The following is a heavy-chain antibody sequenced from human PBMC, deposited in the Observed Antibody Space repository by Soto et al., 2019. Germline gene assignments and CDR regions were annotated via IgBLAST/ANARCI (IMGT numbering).Heavy chain of an antibody. CDR1: GYTFTSYD. Sequence: QVQLVQSGAEVKKPGASVKVSCKASGYTFTSYDINWVRQATGQGLEWMGGMKPNSGNTGYARKCQGRVTITRNIPRSTGYSELTSRKSKETAVYYVAKTLYGANFAYWGQGTLVTVSS. V-gene: IGHV1-8*01. D-gene: IGHD4-17*01. CDR2: MKPNSGNT. CDR3: AKTLYGANFAY. J-gene: IGHJ4*02.